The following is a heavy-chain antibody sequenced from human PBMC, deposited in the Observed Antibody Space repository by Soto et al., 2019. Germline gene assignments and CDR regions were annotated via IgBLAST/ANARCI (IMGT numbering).Heavy chain of an antibody. D-gene: IGHD1-26*01. CDR2: FDPEGGEA. J-gene: IGHJ4*02. Sequence: ASVKVSCKISGHTLTEFSIHWVRQAPGKGLEWMGGFDPEGGEAIYAQKWHGRVTVTEDTVTDTAYMELSGLKSDDTAVYYCMRGGWGDSPIDYWGQGTQVTVSS. V-gene: IGHV1-24*01. CDR3: MRGGWGDSPIDY. CDR1: GHTLTEFS.